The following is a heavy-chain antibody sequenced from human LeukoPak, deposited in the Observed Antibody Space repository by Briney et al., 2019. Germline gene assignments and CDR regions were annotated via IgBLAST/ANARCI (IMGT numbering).Heavy chain of an antibody. V-gene: IGHV3-23*01. CDR2: ISGSGGGT. J-gene: IGHJ4*02. CDR1: GFTFSSYA. Sequence: GGSLRLSCAVSGFTFSSYAMSWVRQAPGKGLEWVAAISGSGGGTDYADSVKGRFTISRDNSKNTLYLQMNSLRAEDTAVYYCARDPYYYDSTGYHDYWGQGTLVTVSS. D-gene: IGHD3-22*01. CDR3: ARDPYYYDSTGYHDY.